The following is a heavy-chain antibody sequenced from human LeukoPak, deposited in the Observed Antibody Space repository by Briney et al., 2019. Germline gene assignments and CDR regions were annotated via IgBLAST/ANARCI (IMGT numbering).Heavy chain of an antibody. D-gene: IGHD2-15*01. Sequence: GGSLRLSCAASGFTFSSHDMHWVRQPTGKGLEWVSVIGTAGNTYYADSVKGRFTISREDARNSLLLQMDNLRAEDTAVYYCALYCSGGSCYSMGGAFDIWGQGTVVTVSS. CDR3: ALYCSGGSCYSMGGAFDI. CDR2: IGTAGNT. V-gene: IGHV3-13*01. CDR1: GFTFSSHD. J-gene: IGHJ3*02.